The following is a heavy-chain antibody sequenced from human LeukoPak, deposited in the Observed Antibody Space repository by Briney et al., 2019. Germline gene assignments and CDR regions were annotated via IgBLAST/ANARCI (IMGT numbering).Heavy chain of an antibody. CDR2: ISYDGSNK. CDR3: ANNKIAAADPYYFDY. CDR1: GFTFSSYA. Sequence: PGGSLRLSCAASGFTFSSYAMHWVRQAPGKGLEWVAVISYDGSNKYYADSVKGRFTISRDNSKNTLYLQMNSLRAEDTAVYYCANNKIAAADPYYFDYWGQGTLVTVSS. J-gene: IGHJ4*02. V-gene: IGHV3-30-3*01. D-gene: IGHD6-13*01.